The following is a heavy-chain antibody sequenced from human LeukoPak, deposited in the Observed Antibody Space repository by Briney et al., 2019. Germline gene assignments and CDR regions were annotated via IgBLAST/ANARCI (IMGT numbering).Heavy chain of an antibody. CDR1: GDSISRSTYY. CDR3: ARSSGAGTFSY. Sequence: SETLSLTCTVSGDSISRSTYYWAWIRQPPGKGLEWIGSVYYGRSPYFNPSLDSRATISVETSKNHFSLKMSSVTAADTAVYYCARSSGAGTFSYWGQGTLVTVSS. J-gene: IGHJ4*02. V-gene: IGHV4-39*02. CDR2: VYYGRSP. D-gene: IGHD6-25*01.